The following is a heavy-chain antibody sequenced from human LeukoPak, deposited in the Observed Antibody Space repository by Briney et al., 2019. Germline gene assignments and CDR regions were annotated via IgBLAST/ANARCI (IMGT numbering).Heavy chain of an antibody. J-gene: IGHJ3*02. D-gene: IGHD3-9*01. CDR2: IYYSGST. Sequence: PSETLSLACTVSGGSISSYYWSWIRQPPGMGLEWIGYIYYSGSTNYNPSLKSRVTISVDTSKNQFSLKLSSVTAADTAVYYCARDRATGAFDIWGQGTMVTVSS. CDR3: ARDRATGAFDI. V-gene: IGHV4-59*01. CDR1: GGSISSYY.